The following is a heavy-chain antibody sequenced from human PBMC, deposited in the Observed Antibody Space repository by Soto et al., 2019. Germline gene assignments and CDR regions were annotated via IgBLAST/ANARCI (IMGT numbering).Heavy chain of an antibody. Sequence: QITLKESGPTLVKPTQTLTLTCTFSGFSLSTSGVGVGWIRQPPGEALEWLTLIYWNDDTHYSPSLKTRLTIPKDTSKNQVVLSMINMAPVDTATYYCAHGAVTGTIGSFDIWSQGTMVTVSS. D-gene: IGHD1-7*01. CDR1: GFSLSTSGVG. CDR2: IYWNDDT. J-gene: IGHJ3*02. V-gene: IGHV2-5*01. CDR3: AHGAVTGTIGSFDI.